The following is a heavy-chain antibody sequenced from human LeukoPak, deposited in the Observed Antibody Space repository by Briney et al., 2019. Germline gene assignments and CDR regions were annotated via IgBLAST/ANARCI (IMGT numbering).Heavy chain of an antibody. CDR3: ARPRYYYYYGMDV. J-gene: IGHJ6*02. CDR2: IKHDGSEK. D-gene: IGHD6-6*01. Sequence: GGSLRLSCVVSGFTFSSYWMTWVRQAPGKGLEWVANIKHDGSEKYYVDSVKGRFTISRDNAKNSLCLQMNSLRAEDTAVYYCARPRYYYYYGMDVWGQGTTVTVSS. CDR1: GFTFSSYW. V-gene: IGHV3-7*01.